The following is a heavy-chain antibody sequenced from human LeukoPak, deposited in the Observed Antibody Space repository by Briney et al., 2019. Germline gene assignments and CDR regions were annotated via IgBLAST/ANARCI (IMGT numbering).Heavy chain of an antibody. Sequence: PSETLSLTCTVSGGSISSYYWTWIRQPPGKGLEWIGYIYYSGSTTHNPSLKSRVSISVDTSKNQFSLKLSSVTAADTAVYYCARRMVRFGKPTYYFDYWGQGTLVTVSS. D-gene: IGHD3-10*01. CDR1: GGSISSYY. CDR2: IYYSGST. CDR3: ARRMVRFGKPTYYFDY. J-gene: IGHJ4*02. V-gene: IGHV4-59*01.